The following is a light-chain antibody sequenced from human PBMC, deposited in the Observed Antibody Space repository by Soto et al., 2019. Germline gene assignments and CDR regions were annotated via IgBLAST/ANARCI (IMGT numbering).Light chain of an antibody. V-gene: IGKV3-11*01. CDR2: GAS. CDR1: ENVRTF. CDR3: QQHSHWPPWT. J-gene: IGKJ1*01. Sequence: PGERATLSCRASENVRTFVDWYQQKPGQAPRLLIYGASNRATGIPARFSGSGSGTDFTLTISNLEPEDFAVYYCQQHSHWPPWTFGQGTKV.